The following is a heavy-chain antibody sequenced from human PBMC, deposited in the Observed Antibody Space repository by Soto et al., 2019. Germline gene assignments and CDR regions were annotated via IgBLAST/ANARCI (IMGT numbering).Heavy chain of an antibody. CDR1: GFTFSDYY. D-gene: IGHD6-6*01. V-gene: IGHV3-11*01. J-gene: IGHJ4*02. CDR2: ISNSGRTL. Sequence: QVQLVESGGGLVKPGGSLRLSCAASGFTFSDYYMSWIRQAPGKGLEWVSYISNSGRTLYYADSMKGRFTISRDNARNSLFLQMNSLRSDDTAVYYCARDLVAVCGGVYSSSSGGYFFDFWGQGTLVTVSS. CDR3: ARDLVAVCGGVYSSSSGGYFFDF.